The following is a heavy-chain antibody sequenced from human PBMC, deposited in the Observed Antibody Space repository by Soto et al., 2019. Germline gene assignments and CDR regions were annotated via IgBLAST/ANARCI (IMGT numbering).Heavy chain of an antibody. Sequence: SVKVSCKASGYTFTYRYLRWVRQAPGQALEWMGWITPFNGNTNYAQKFQDRVTITRDRSMSTAYMELSSLRSEDTAMYYCASYEAVAGTRAAFDIWGPGTMVTVSS. D-gene: IGHD6-19*01. CDR1: GYTFTYRY. CDR2: ITPFNGNT. J-gene: IGHJ3*02. V-gene: IGHV1-45*02. CDR3: ASYEAVAGTRAAFDI.